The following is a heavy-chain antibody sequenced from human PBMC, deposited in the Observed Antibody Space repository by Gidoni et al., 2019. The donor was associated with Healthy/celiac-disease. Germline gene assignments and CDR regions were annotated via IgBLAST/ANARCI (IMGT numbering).Heavy chain of an antibody. D-gene: IGHD3-22*01. CDR3: ARHSPDSSGRRLFDY. CDR1: GGSISSSSYY. CDR2: IYYSGST. Sequence: QLQLQESGPGLVKPSETLSLTCTVSGGSISSSSYYWGWIRQPPGKGLEWIGSIYYSGSTYSTPSLKLRVPISVDTSNNHFSLNLSSVTAADTAVYYCARHSPDSSGRRLFDYWGQGTLVTVSS. J-gene: IGHJ4*02. V-gene: IGHV4-39*01.